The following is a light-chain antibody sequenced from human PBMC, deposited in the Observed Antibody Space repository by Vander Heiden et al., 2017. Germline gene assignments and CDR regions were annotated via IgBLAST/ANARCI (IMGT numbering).Light chain of an antibody. Sequence: LLLTQSPSAPASLGTSAKPTCTLGSEHSGFTIAWHQQQPAEGPRYLMKVNGDGSHTRGHEISDGFTGSSSGAGRWLTVSSVQSEDEGGYFCHALGACFVVFGGGTKLTVL. V-gene: IGLV4-69*01. CDR3: HALGACFVV. CDR2: VNGDGSH. CDR1: SEHSGFT. J-gene: IGLJ2*01.